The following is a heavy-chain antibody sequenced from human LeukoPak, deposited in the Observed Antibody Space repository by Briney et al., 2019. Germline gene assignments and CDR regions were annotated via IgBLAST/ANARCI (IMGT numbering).Heavy chain of an antibody. Sequence: PGGSLRLSCAASGFTFSSYWMHWVHQAPGKGLVWVSRINSDGSSTSYADSVKGRFTISRDNAKNTLYLQMNSLRAEDTAVYYCARDAYGDYVVDYWGQGILVTVSS. CDR3: ARDAYGDYVVDY. J-gene: IGHJ4*02. CDR1: GFTFSSYW. CDR2: INSDGSST. D-gene: IGHD4-17*01. V-gene: IGHV3-74*01.